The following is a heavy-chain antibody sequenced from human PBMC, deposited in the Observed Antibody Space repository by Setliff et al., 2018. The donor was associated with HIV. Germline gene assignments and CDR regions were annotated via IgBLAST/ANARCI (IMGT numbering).Heavy chain of an antibody. CDR2: IKQDGSAT. J-gene: IGHJ6*03. V-gene: IGHV3-7*01. CDR1: GFVFSGHQ. Sequence: GGSLRLSCAASGFVFSGHQMSWVRQAPGKGLEWVAKIKQDGSATYYVDSVKGRFTISRDNAKNSVLLQMNSLRVEDTAVYFCARDSLLECSRYGYKDVWGKGTTVTVSS. D-gene: IGHD3-3*01. CDR3: ARDSLLECSRYGYKDV.